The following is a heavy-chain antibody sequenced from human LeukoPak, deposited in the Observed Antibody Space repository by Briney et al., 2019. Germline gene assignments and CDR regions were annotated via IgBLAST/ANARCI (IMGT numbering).Heavy chain of an antibody. D-gene: IGHD4-17*01. CDR2: ISSSSSTI. CDR3: ASLLLGDYGDLRDAFDI. CDR1: GFTFSSYS. J-gene: IGHJ3*02. Sequence: PGGSLRLSCAASGFTFSSYSMNWVRQAPGKGLEWVSYISSSSSTIYYADSVKGRFTISRDNAKNSLYLQMNSLRAEDTAVYYCASLLLGDYGDLRDAFDIWGQGTMVTVSS. V-gene: IGHV3-48*01.